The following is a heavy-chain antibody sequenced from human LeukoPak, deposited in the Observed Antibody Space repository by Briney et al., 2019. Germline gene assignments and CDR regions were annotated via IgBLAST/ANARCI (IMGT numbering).Heavy chain of an antibody. CDR3: ARDLREVVRDV. CDR1: GFTFSSYA. CDR2: ITSTSSTI. V-gene: IGHV3-48*01. Sequence: GGSLRLSCAASGFTFSSYAMSWVRQAPGKGLEWVSYITSTSSTIFYADSVKGRFTISRDNAKNSLSLQMNSLRAEDTAVYYCARDLREVVRDVWGQGTLVTVSS. D-gene: IGHD2-15*01. J-gene: IGHJ4*02.